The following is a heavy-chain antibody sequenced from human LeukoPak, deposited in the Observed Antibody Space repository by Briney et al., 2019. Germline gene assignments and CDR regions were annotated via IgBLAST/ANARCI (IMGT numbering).Heavy chain of an antibody. Sequence: GGSLRLSCAASGFTFSSYGMTWVRQAPGKGLEWVSLVSLSDNIFYADSVKGRFTISRDNSKNTLYLQMNSLRAEDTAVYYCAKDRNRQNYYGSGSSPFDYWGQGTLVTVSS. CDR2: VSLSDNI. V-gene: IGHV3-23*01. CDR1: GFTFSSYG. CDR3: AKDRNRQNYYGSGSSPFDY. D-gene: IGHD3-10*01. J-gene: IGHJ4*02.